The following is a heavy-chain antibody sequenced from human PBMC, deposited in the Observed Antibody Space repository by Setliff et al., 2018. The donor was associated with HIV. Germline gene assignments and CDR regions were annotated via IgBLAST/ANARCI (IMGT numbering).Heavy chain of an antibody. V-gene: IGHV4-34*01. D-gene: IGHD1-7*01. Sequence: LSLTCAVYGGSFSGYYWSWIRQPPGKGLEWTGEINHSGSTNYNPSLKSRVTISVDTSKKQFSLKLSSVTAADTAVYYCARWRDNWNSGFDYWGQGTLVTVSS. CDR1: GGSFSGYY. CDR2: INHSGST. J-gene: IGHJ4*02. CDR3: ARWRDNWNSGFDY.